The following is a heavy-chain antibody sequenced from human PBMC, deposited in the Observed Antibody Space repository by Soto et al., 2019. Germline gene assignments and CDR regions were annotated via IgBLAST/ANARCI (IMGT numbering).Heavy chain of an antibody. CDR2: IYYSGST. Sequence: SETLFLTCTVSGGSIISYYWSWIRQPPGKGLEWIGYIYYSGSTNYNPSLKSRVTISVDTSKNQFSLKLSSVTAADTAVYYCARLRDYDFWSGYYYYFDYWGQGTLVTVSS. J-gene: IGHJ4*02. V-gene: IGHV4-59*01. CDR1: GGSIISYY. CDR3: ARLRDYDFWSGYYYYFDY. D-gene: IGHD3-3*01.